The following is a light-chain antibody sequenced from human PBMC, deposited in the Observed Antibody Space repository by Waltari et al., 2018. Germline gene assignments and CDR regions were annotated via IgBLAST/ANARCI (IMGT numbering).Light chain of an antibody. V-gene: IGKV3-20*01. CDR1: QSVGSRG. Sequence: CRASQSVGSRGLACDHQKPSQAPRLGTYRASGRATGIPDRLSGSGAGADFSLTTSRLEPEDFAVYDCQQHGTLPVTFGHGTQVEIK. CDR2: RAS. J-gene: IGKJ1*01. CDR3: QQHGTLPVT.